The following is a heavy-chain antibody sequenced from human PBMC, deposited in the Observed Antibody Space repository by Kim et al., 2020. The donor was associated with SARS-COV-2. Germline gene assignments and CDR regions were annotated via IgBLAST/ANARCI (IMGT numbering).Heavy chain of an antibody. J-gene: IGHJ5*02. CDR1: GGSISSSSYY. V-gene: IGHV4-39*01. CDR2: IYYSGST. CDR3: ARLPPILLWFGESKLSPNWFDP. Sequence: SETLSLTCTVSGGSISSSSYYWGWIRQPPGKGLEWIGSIYYSGSTYYNPSLKSRVTISVDTSKNQFSLKLSSVTAADTAVYYCARLPPILLWFGESKLSPNWFDPWGQGTLVTVSS. D-gene: IGHD3-10*01.